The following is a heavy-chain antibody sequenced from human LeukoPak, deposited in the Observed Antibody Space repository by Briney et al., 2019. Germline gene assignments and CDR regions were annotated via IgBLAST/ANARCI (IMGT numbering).Heavy chain of an antibody. CDR3: AKAGAYSNGYHEYPNYVDY. Sequence: HSGGSLRLSCAASGFTFSSFGMYWVRQAPGKGLEWVAVIWYDGSNDDYADSVKGRFTISRDNSKNTLHLQMNSLRAGDTAIYYCAKAGAYSNGYHEYPNYVDYWGQGTLVTVSS. V-gene: IGHV3-33*06. D-gene: IGHD3-22*01. J-gene: IGHJ4*02. CDR1: GFTFSSFG. CDR2: IWYDGSND.